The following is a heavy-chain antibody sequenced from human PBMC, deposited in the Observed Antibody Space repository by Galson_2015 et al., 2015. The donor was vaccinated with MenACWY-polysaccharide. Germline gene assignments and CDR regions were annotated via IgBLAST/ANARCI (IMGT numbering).Heavy chain of an antibody. CDR2: VYASGST. J-gene: IGHJ6*01. Sequence: TCTVSGASISNYYWTWIRQPAGKGLEWIGRVYASGSTNSNPSLKSRLTMSVDTSKNQFSLGLSSVTAADTAIYYCARVRGVNRGSYYN. V-gene: IGHV4-4*07. D-gene: IGHD1-26*01. CDR3: ARVRGVNRGSYYN. CDR1: GASISNYY.